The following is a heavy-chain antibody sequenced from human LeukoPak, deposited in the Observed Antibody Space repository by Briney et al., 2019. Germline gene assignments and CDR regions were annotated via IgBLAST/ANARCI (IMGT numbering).Heavy chain of an antibody. J-gene: IGHJ6*04. CDR2: INPDGSQK. CDR1: GFTFSLYW. Sequence: PGGSLRLSCVASGFTFSLYWMTWVRQFPGKGLEWVADINPDGSQKYSVDSVKGRFTISRDNAKKSLYLQMNSLRAEDTAVYYCAELGITMIGGVWGKGTTVTIPS. CDR3: AELGITMIGGV. V-gene: IGHV3-7*01. D-gene: IGHD3-10*02.